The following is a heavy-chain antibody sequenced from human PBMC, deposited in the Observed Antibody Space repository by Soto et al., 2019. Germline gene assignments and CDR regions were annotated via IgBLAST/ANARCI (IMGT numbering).Heavy chain of an antibody. CDR3: ARQGCSSTTCHLYYYYYGMDV. CDR2: IYYSGNT. D-gene: IGHD2-2*01. J-gene: IGHJ6*02. V-gene: IGHV4-39*01. CDR1: GGSISSSYHY. Sequence: QLQLQESGPGLVKPSETLSLTCTVSGGSISSSYHYWAWIRQSPGKGLEWIGNIYYSGNTYYNPSLKSRFTISVDTSKSQFSLKLSSVTAADTAVYYCARQGCSSTTCHLYYYYYGMDVWGQGTTVTVSS.